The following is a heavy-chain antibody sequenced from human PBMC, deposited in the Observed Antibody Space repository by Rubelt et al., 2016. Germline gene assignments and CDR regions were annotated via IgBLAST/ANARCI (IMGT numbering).Heavy chain of an antibody. CDR2: IYPSGST. D-gene: IGHD1-1*01. CDR3: ARQKAPTGTIRLDV. V-gene: IGHV4-4*07. J-gene: IGHJ3*01. Sequence: QVQLQESGPGLVKPSEALSLTCTVSGGSISSYYWSWIRQPAGKGLEWIGRIYPSGSTNYNPSLKSRVTMSVDTSKNKFSLKLTSVTAAATAVYYCARQKAPTGTIRLDVWGQGTMVTVSS. CDR1: GGSISSYY.